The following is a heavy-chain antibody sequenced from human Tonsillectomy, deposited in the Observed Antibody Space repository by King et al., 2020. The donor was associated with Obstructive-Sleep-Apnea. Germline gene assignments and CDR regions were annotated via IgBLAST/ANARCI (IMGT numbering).Heavy chain of an antibody. CDR3: AKDICTNGVCTYDY. CDR2: VSGSGDNT. V-gene: IGHV3-23*04. CDR1: GFTFNSYA. Sequence: VQLVESGGGLVQPGGSLRLSCAASGFTFNSYAMNWVRQAPGKGLEWVSGVSGSGDNTFYEDSVKGRFTISRDNSKRTLYLQMNGLRAEAPAVYYCAKDICTNGVCTYDYWGQGTLLAVSS. D-gene: IGHD2-8*01. J-gene: IGHJ4*02.